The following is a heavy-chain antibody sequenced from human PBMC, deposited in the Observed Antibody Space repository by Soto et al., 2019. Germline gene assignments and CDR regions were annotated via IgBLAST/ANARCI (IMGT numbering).Heavy chain of an antibody. Sequence: LRLSCAASGFTFSPYAMHWVRQAPGKGLEWVAIISYDGSKIYYADSVKGRFTISRDNFQNTLHLQLNSLRPEDTAVYFCARNDWGTYYFDYWGQGTLVTVSS. V-gene: IGHV3-30-3*01. CDR1: GFTFSPYA. D-gene: IGHD3-16*01. J-gene: IGHJ4*02. CDR2: ISYDGSKI. CDR3: ARNDWGTYYFDY.